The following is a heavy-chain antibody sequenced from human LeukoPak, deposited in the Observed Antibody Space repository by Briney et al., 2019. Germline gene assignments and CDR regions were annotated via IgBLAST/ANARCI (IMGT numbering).Heavy chain of an antibody. J-gene: IGHJ4*02. CDR3: ARDLTYGLFDY. Sequence: GASVKVSCKASGYTFTSYGINWVRQAPGQGLEWMGWISAYNSNTHYAQKLQGRVTMTTDTSTSTAYMEVRSLRSDDTAVYYCARDLTYGLFDYWGQGTLVTVSS. CDR1: GYTFTSYG. CDR2: ISAYNSNT. V-gene: IGHV1-18*01. D-gene: IGHD3-10*01.